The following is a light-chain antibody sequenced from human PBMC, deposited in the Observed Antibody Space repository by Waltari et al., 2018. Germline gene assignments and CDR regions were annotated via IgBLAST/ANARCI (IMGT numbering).Light chain of an antibody. CDR3: QSADSSGTWV. J-gene: IGLJ3*02. CDR2: KDN. V-gene: IGLV3-25*03. Sequence: SYELTQPPSVSVSPGQTARITCSADALPQQYAYWYQQKPGQAPVLVIYKDNERPSGIPERFYGSSSGTTVTLTISGVQAEDEADYYCQSADSSGTWVFGGGTKLTVL. CDR1: ALPQQY.